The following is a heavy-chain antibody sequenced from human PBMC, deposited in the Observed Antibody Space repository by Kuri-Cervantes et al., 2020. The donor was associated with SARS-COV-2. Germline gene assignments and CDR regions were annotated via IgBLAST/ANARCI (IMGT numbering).Heavy chain of an antibody. D-gene: IGHD2-15*01. CDR3: ATYCSGGSCYLLSGELDY. V-gene: IGHV1-8*01. CDR1: GYTFNNYD. CDR2: MNPNSGNT. Sequence: ASVTVSCKASGYTFNNYDINWVRQATGQGLAWMGWMNPNSGNTGYAQKFQGRVTMTRNTSINTAYMELSSLRSEDTAVYYCATYCSGGSCYLLSGELDYWGQGTLVTVSS. J-gene: IGHJ4*01.